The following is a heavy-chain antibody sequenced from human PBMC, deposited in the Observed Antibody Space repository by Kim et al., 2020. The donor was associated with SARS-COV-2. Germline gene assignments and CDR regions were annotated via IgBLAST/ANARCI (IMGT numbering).Heavy chain of an antibody. CDR3: VGGSSGSYYN. D-gene: IGHD3-10*01. V-gene: IGHV4-4*09. J-gene: IGHJ4*02. Sequence: STNYNPSLKSRVTISVDTSKNQFSLKLSSVTAADTAVYYCVGGSSGSYYNWGQGTLVTVSS. CDR2: ST.